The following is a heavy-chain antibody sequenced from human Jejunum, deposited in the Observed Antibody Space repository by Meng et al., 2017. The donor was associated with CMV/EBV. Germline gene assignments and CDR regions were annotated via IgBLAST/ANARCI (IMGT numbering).Heavy chain of an antibody. Sequence: ASGFIFSSYARGWAGQAPGAGLEWVAAMSGNAVGTSHADSVRGRFTISRDNSRNTLFLQLNSLRAEDTAIYYCATELRLAAWINWGQGTLVTVSS. V-gene: IGHV3-23*01. CDR3: ATELRLAAWIN. CDR1: GFIFSSYA. D-gene: IGHD2-15*01. CDR2: MSGNAVGT. J-gene: IGHJ4*02.